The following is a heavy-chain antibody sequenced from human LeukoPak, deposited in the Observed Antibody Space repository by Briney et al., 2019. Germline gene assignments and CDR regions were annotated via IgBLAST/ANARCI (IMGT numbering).Heavy chain of an antibody. CDR3: ARSGYSYGSDY. CDR1: GGSISSSSYY. J-gene: IGHJ4*02. D-gene: IGHD5-18*01. Sequence: SETLSLTCTVSGGSISSSSYYWGWIRQPPGKGLEWIGSIYYSGSTYYNPSLKSRVTISVDTSKNQFSLKLSSATAADTAVYYCARSGYSYGSDYWGQGTLVTVSS. V-gene: IGHV4-39*01. CDR2: IYYSGST.